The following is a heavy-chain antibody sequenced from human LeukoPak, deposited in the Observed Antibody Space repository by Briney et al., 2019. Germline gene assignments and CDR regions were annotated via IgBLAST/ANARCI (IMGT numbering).Heavy chain of an antibody. CDR3: ARNPALGWQQLPSGWFDP. J-gene: IGHJ5*02. V-gene: IGHV3-21*01. Sequence: GGSLRLSCVASGFTFSSYSMNWVRQAPGKGLEWVSFISSSSTYIYYTDSVKGRFTISRDNSKNTLYLQMNSLRAEDTAVYYCARNPALGWQQLPSGWFDPWGQGTLVTVSS. CDR2: ISSSSTYI. D-gene: IGHD6-13*01. CDR1: GFTFSSYS.